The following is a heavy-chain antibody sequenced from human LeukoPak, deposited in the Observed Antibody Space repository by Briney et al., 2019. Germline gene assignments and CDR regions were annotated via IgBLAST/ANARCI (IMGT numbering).Heavy chain of an antibody. Sequence: GASVKVSRKASGYTFTSYGISWVRQAPGQGLEWMGWISAYNGNTNYAQKLQGRVTMTTDTSTSTAYMELRSLRSDDTAVYYCAGYLRDATSLDYWGQGTLVTVSS. CDR3: AGYLRDATSLDY. D-gene: IGHD2-15*01. V-gene: IGHV1-18*01. J-gene: IGHJ4*02. CDR1: GYTFTSYG. CDR2: ISAYNGNT.